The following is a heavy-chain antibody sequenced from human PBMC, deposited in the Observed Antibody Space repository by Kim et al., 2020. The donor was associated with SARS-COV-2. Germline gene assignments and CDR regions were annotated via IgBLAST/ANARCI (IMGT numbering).Heavy chain of an antibody. CDR2: ISYDGSNK. D-gene: IGHD5-12*01. CDR3: AKGVATILSGVRWFDP. J-gene: IGHJ5*02. V-gene: IGHV3-30*18. Sequence: GGSLRLSCAASGFTFSSYGMHWVRQAPGKGLEWVAVISYDGSNKYYADSVKGRFTISRDNSKNTLYLQMNSLRAEDTAVYYCAKGVATILSGVRWFDPWG. CDR1: GFTFSSYG.